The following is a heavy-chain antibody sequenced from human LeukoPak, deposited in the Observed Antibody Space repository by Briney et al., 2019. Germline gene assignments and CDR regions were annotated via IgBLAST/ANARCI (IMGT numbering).Heavy chain of an antibody. CDR2: IYPNSGGT. Sequence: ASVKVSCKASGYTFTGYYMHWVRQAPGQGLEWMGWIYPNSGGTNYAQKFQGRVTMTRDTSISTAYMELSRLRSDDTAVYYCARDRERGIAAAGTYWGQGTLVTVSS. CDR3: ARDRERGIAAAGTY. D-gene: IGHD6-13*01. J-gene: IGHJ4*02. CDR1: GYTFTGYY. V-gene: IGHV1-2*02.